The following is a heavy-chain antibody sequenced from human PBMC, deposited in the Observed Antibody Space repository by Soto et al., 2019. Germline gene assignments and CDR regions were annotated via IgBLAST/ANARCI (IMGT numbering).Heavy chain of an antibody. CDR2: ISYDGSNK. J-gene: IGHJ4*02. CDR1: GFTFSSYA. V-gene: IGHV3-30-3*01. CDR3: ARDNAGDSSGSIDY. Sequence: QVQLVESGGGVVQPGRSLRLSCAASGFTFSSYAMHWVRQAPGKGLEWVAVISYDGSNKYYADSVKGLFTISRDNSKNTLYLQINSLRAEDTAVYYCARDNAGDSSGSIDYWGQGTLVTVSS. D-gene: IGHD3-22*01.